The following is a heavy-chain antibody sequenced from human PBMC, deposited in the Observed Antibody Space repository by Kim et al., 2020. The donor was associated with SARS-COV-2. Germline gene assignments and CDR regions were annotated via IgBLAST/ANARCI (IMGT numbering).Heavy chain of an antibody. CDR2: ISYDGSNK. D-gene: IGHD5-18*01. V-gene: IGHV3-30*18. Sequence: GRSLRLSCAASGFTFSSYGMHWVRQAPGKGLEWVAVISYDGSNKYYADSVKGRFTISRDNSKNTLYLQMNSLRAEDTAVYYCAKVGIQLGFDPWGQGTLVTVSS. CDR1: GFTFSSYG. CDR3: AKVGIQLGFDP. J-gene: IGHJ5*02.